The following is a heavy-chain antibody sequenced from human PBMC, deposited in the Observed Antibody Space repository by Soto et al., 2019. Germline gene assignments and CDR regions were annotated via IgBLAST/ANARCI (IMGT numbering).Heavy chain of an antibody. V-gene: IGHV4-34*01. J-gene: IGHJ4*02. CDR2: INHSGST. D-gene: IGHD3-22*01. Sequence: TSETLSLTCAVYGGSFSGYYWSWIRQPPGKGLEWIGEINHSGSTNYNPSLKSRVTISVDTSKNQFSLKLSSVTAADTAVYYCARGVPNYYDSSGYYFGRPSRYYFDYWGQGTLVTVSS. CDR1: GGSFSGYY. CDR3: ARGVPNYYDSSGYYFGRPSRYYFDY.